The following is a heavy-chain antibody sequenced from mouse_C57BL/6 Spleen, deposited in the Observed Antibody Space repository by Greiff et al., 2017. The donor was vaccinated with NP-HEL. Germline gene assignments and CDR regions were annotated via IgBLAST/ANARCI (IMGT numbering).Heavy chain of an antibody. D-gene: IGHD2-4*01. CDR2: IYPRSGNT. V-gene: IGHV1-81*01. Sequence: QVQLKESGAELARPGASVKLSCKASGYTFTSYGISWVKQRTGQGLEWIGEIYPRSGNTYYNEKFKGKATLTADKSSSTAYMELRSLTSEDSAVYFCARRYYDDAYYAMDYWGQGTSVTVSS. CDR1: GYTFTSYG. CDR3: ARRYYDDAYYAMDY. J-gene: IGHJ4*01.